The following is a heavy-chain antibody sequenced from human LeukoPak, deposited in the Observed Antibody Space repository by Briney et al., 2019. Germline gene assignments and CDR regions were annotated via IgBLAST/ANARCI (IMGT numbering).Heavy chain of an antibody. V-gene: IGHV1-2*02. J-gene: IGHJ4*02. D-gene: IGHD3-3*01. Sequence: ASVKVSCKASGYTFTGYYMHWVRQAPGQGLEWMGWINPNSGGTNYAQKFQGRVTMTRDTSISTAYMELSRLRSDDTAVYYCASLDYDFWSGYVYWGQGTLVTVSS. CDR3: ASLDYDFWSGYVY. CDR1: GYTFTGYY. CDR2: INPNSGGT.